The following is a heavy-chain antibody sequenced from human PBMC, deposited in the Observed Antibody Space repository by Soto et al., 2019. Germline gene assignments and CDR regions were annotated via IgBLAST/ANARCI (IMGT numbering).Heavy chain of an antibody. D-gene: IGHD2-2*01. J-gene: IGHJ6*02. Sequence: SETLSLTCTVSGGSISSGPYSWGWIRQPPGEGLEWIETFHYNENTYYNPSLGSRVTISVDTSKNQFSLRVTSVTVADMAVYYCARLGGYCSGTNTSCYGFYGMDFSSQGTTVIVSS. CDR3: ARLGGYCSGTNTSCYGFYGMDF. V-gene: IGHV4-39*01. CDR1: GGSISSGPYS. CDR2: FHYNENT.